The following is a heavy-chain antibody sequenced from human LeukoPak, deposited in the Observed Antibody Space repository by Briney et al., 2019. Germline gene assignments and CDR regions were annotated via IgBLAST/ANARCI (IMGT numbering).Heavy chain of an antibody. Sequence: SETLSLTCTVSGGSISSYYWSWIRQPPGKGLEWIGYIYYSGSTNYNPSLKSRVTISVDTSKNQFSLKLSSVTAADTAVYYCARVSGGVRYYYYYMDVWGKGTTVTVSS. CDR2: IYYSGST. V-gene: IGHV4-59*12. CDR3: ARVSGGVRYYYYYMDV. J-gene: IGHJ6*03. D-gene: IGHD2-8*01. CDR1: GGSISSYY.